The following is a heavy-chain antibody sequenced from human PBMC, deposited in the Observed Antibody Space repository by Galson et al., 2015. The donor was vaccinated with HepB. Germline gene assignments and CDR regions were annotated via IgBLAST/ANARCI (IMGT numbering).Heavy chain of an antibody. J-gene: IGHJ6*02. CDR2: TYYRAKWDN. V-gene: IGHV6-1*01. Sequence: CAISGDSVSTTSAAWNWIRQSPSRGLEWLGRTYYRAKWDNDYAPSVKGRVTFKPDTSKNQFSLELKSVSPEDTSVYYCAREALNWNIVAFNCYGFDVWDQAPPGIVSS. CDR3: AREALNWNIVAFNCYGFDV. D-gene: IGHD1/OR15-1a*01. CDR1: GDSVSTTSAA.